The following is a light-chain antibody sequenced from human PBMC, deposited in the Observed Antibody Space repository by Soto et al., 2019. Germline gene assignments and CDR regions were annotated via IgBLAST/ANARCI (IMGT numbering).Light chain of an antibody. CDR3: QQYGSSPFT. CDR1: QSVNNNY. J-gene: IGKJ3*01. V-gene: IGKV3-20*01. Sequence: EIVLTQSPGTLALSPGERATLSCRASQSVNNNYLTWYQQKRGQAPRLLIHGASSRATGTPDRFSGSGSGTDITLTISRLEPEDVAVYYCQQYGSSPFTFGPGTKVGIK. CDR2: GAS.